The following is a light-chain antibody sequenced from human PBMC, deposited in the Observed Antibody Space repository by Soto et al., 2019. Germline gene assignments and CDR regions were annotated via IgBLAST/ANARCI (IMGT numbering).Light chain of an antibody. Sequence: DIQMTQSPSTLSASVGDRVTITCRASQSIRTYLNWYQQKVGRAPTLLIYAASSLQSGVPSRFSGGGSGTDFTLTISSLQPEDFAMYFCQQCYSSPRTFGQGTKVEIK. CDR2: AAS. CDR1: QSIRTY. J-gene: IGKJ1*01. V-gene: IGKV1-39*01. CDR3: QQCYSSPRT.